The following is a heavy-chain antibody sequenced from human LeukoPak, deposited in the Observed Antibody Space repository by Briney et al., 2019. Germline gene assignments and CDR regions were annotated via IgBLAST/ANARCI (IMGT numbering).Heavy chain of an antibody. J-gene: IGHJ4*02. V-gene: IGHV4-59*01. D-gene: IGHD4-23*01. CDR1: GGSISSYF. Sequence: SETLSLTCTVSGGSISSYFWSWVRQPPGKGLEWIGYVYYSGTTNYNPSLKGRVTISVDTSKNQFSLELNSVTAADTAVYYCARDRYGGNSGDFDYWGQGTLVTVSS. CDR2: VYYSGTT. CDR3: ARDRYGGNSGDFDY.